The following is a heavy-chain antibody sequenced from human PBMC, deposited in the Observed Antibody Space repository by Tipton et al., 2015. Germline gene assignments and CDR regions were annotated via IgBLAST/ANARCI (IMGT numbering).Heavy chain of an antibody. Sequence: SLRLSCAVSGGSISSSKWWSWLRQPPGKGLEWIGELYHSGSTNYNPSLKSRVTISVDKSKNHFSLKLSSVTAADTAVYYCACQDYDSLTRDYQTVDYWGQGTLVTVSS. J-gene: IGHJ4*02. V-gene: IGHV4-4*02. D-gene: IGHD3-9*01. CDR1: GGSISSSKW. CDR2: LYHSGST. CDR3: ACQDYDSLTRDYQTVDY.